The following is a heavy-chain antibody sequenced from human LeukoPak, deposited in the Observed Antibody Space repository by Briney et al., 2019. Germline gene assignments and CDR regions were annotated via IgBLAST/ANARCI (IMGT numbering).Heavy chain of an antibody. CDR2: IKQDGSEK. CDR1: GFSFSNYW. V-gene: IGHV3-7*01. CDR3: ARDEGGSYTKTHDY. J-gene: IGHJ4*02. D-gene: IGHD1-26*01. Sequence: GGSLRLSCAASGFSFSNYWMSWVRQAPGKGLEWVANIKQDGSEKYYVDSVKGRFTISRDNAKNSLYLQMNSLRAEDTAVYYCARDEGGSYTKTHDYWGQGTLVTVSS.